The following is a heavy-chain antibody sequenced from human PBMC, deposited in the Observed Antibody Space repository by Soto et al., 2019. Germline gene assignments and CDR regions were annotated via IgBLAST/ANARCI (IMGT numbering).Heavy chain of an antibody. CDR2: ISGSGGST. D-gene: IGHD1-26*01. Sequence: EVQLVESGGGLVQPGGSLRLSCAASGFTFSSYAMRWVRQAPVKGLEWVSAISGSGGSTYYADSVKARFTISRDNSKNTLYLQMNSLRAEDTAVYYCARRGSGSYYDYWGQGTLVTVSS. CDR3: ARRGSGSYYDY. V-gene: IGHV3-23*04. CDR1: GFTFSSYA. J-gene: IGHJ4*02.